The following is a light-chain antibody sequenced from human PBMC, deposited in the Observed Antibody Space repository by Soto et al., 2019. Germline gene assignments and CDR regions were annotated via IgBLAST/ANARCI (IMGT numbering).Light chain of an antibody. CDR3: QQYNSYPLFT. V-gene: IGKV1-5*03. CDR1: QSISSW. J-gene: IGKJ3*01. CDR2: KAS. Sequence: DIQMTQSPSTLSASVGDRVTITCRASQSISSWLAWYQQKPGKAPKLLIYKASSLESGVPSRFSGSGSGTEFTLTISSLQPDDFATYYFQQYNSYPLFTFGPGTKVDIK.